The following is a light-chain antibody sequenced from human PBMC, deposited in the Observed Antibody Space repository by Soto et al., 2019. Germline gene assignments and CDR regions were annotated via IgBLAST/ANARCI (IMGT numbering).Light chain of an antibody. V-gene: IGKV3-15*01. CDR2: GAS. CDR3: QHYNNWPPWT. CDR1: QSVSPSS. J-gene: IGKJ1*01. Sequence: EILLTQSPGTLSLSPGERATLSCRASQSVSPSSLAWYQQRPGQSPRLLIYGASTRATGIPARFSGSGSGTEFTLTISSLQSEDFAVYYCQHYNNWPPWTFGQGTKVDIK.